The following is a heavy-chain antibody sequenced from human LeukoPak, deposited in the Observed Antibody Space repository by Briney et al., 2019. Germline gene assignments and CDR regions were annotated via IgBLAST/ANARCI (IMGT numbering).Heavy chain of an antibody. J-gene: IGHJ5*02. CDR2: ISSSATYI. CDR1: GFLFGGHA. CDR3: VRAAIRVDFFDP. D-gene: IGHD2-2*01. Sequence: PGGSPTPSCAASGFLFGGHAMLWVRQAPGKGLECVSSISSSATYINYADPVKGRFTISRDNAKNSLFLDMNSLRVEDAAVYYCVRAAIRVDFFDPWGQGTLVTVSS. V-gene: IGHV3-21*01.